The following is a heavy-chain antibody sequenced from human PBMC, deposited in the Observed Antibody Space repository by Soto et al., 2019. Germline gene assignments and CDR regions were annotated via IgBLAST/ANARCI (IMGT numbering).Heavy chain of an antibody. V-gene: IGHV4-39*01. J-gene: IGHJ4*02. CDR2: IDYSGTT. Sequence: SETLSLTCTVSGGSISSSSYYWGWIRQPPGKGLEWIGSIDYSGTTYYNPSLKSRVTISADTSKNQFSLRLSSVTAADTAVYYCARLSYRSPFDYWGQGTLVTSPQ. CDR3: ARLSYRSPFDY. CDR1: GGSISSSSYY.